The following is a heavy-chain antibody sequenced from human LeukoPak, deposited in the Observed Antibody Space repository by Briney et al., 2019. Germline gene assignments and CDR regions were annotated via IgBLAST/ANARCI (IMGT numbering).Heavy chain of an antibody. D-gene: IGHD1-7*01. V-gene: IGHV3-30*02. CDR3: AIEGTASNPSYLDH. CDR2: IRYDGSDK. CDR1: GSIFTDYG. Sequence: GGSLRLSCAASGSIFTDYGMHWVRQAPGKGLEWLTFIRYDGSDKYYADSVKGRFTISRDNSKNTLYLQMNSLTSEDTAVYYCAIEGTASNPSYLDHWGQGMLVTVSS. J-gene: IGHJ4*02.